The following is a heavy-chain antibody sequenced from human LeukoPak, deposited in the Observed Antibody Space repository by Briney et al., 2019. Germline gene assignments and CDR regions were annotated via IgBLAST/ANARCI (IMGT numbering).Heavy chain of an antibody. CDR3: ARALMATSSWFDP. CDR1: GGSFSGYY. V-gene: IGHV4-34*01. D-gene: IGHD5-24*01. J-gene: IGHJ5*02. CDR2: INHSGST. Sequence: SETLSLTCAVYGGSFSGYYWSWIRQPPGKGLEWIGEINHSGSTNYNPSLKSRVTISVDTSKNQFSLKLSSVTAADTAVYYCARALMATSSWFDPWGQGTLVTVSS.